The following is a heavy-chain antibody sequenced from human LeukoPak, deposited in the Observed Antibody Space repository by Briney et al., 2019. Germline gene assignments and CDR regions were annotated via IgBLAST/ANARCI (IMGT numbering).Heavy chain of an antibody. D-gene: IGHD3-22*01. V-gene: IGHV3-11*03. CDR3: ASHYDSSGSPFDY. CDR1: GFTFSDYY. J-gene: IGHJ4*02. CDR2: ISSSSSYT. Sequence: GGSLRLSCAASGFTFSDYYMSWIRQAPGKGLEWVSYISSSSSYTNYADSVKGRFTISRDNAKNSLYLQMNSLRAEDTAVYYRASHYDSSGSPFDYWGQGTLVTVSS.